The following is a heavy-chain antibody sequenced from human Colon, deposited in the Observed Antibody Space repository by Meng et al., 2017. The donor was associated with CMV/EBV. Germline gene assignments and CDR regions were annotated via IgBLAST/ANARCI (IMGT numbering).Heavy chain of an antibody. CDR3: ARAYATGYLDY. Sequence: LRLSCDISGDSVSAPSSAWHWIRQSPARGLEWLGRAYYRSTWYLDYAVSVESRIIISPETSKNQFSLHLSSVTPEDTAIYYCARAYATGYLDYWGLGTLVTVSS. D-gene: IGHD1-1*01. CDR1: GDSVSAPSSA. J-gene: IGHJ4*02. CDR2: AYYRSTWYL. V-gene: IGHV6-1*01.